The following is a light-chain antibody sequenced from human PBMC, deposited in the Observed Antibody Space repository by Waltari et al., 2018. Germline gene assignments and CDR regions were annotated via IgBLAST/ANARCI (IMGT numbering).Light chain of an antibody. J-gene: IGLJ3*02. CDR3: CSYAGSYTLV. Sequence: QSALTQPRSVSGSPGQSVTISCTGTSRDVGCYNYVSWYQQHPGKAPQLMIYDVSKRPSGVPDRFSGSKSGNTASLTISGLQAEDEADYYCCSYAGSYTLVFGGGTKLTVL. CDR2: DVS. CDR1: SRDVGCYNY. V-gene: IGLV2-11*01.